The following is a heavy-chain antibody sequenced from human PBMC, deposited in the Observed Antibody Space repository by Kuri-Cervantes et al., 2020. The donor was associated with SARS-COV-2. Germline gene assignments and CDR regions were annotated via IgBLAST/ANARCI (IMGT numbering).Heavy chain of an antibody. CDR2: IYYSGST. D-gene: IGHD1-26*01. Sequence: SETLSPTCTVSGGSISSYYWSWIRQPPGKGLEWIGYIYYSGSTHYNPSLKSRVTISVDTSKTQFPLKLSSVTAADTAVYYCARWPSWGGSIDYWGQGTLVTVSS. V-gene: IGHV4-59*01. J-gene: IGHJ4*02. CDR1: GGSISSYY. CDR3: ARWPSWGGSIDY.